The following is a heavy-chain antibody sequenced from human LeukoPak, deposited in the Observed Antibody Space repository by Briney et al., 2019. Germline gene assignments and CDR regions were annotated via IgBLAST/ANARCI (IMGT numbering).Heavy chain of an antibody. J-gene: IGHJ4*02. CDR3: AREGDQYYDSLAASFSLHY. Sequence: ASVKVSCKTSGYTFNKFGITWVRQAPGQGLEWMGWISVYTGNTNYEQKFQGRVTMTTDTSTSTAYMELRRLRSDDTAVYYCAREGDQYYDSLAASFSLHYWGQGNLVTVSS. V-gene: IGHV1-18*01. D-gene: IGHD3-9*01. CDR1: GYTFNKFG. CDR2: ISVYTGNT.